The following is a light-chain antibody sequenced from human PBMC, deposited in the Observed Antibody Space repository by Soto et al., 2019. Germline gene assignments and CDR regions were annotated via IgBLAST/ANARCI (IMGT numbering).Light chain of an antibody. CDR2: GAS. V-gene: IGKV3-20*01. J-gene: IGKJ5*01. Sequence: EIVLTQSLGTLSLSQGERATLSCRASQSVSSSYLAWYQHKPGQAPTLLMSGASNRASGVPVRFSGSGSGTDFTLTITRLEPEDFTLYYCQHYGVSPITFGLGGLLEVK. CDR1: QSVSSSY. CDR3: QHYGVSPIT.